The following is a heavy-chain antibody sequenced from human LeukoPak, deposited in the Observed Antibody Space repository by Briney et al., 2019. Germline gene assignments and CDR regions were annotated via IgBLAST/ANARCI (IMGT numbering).Heavy chain of an antibody. CDR1: GFSITSGYY. CDR2: MYHSGTT. J-gene: IGHJ4*02. CDR3: AREGFSTFDY. D-gene: IGHD2/OR15-2a*01. Sequence: SETLSLTCDVSGFSITSGYYWGWIRQPPGKGLEWIGSMYHSGTTHVNPSFKSRVTISVDTSKNQFSLKLNSVTAADTAVYYCAREGFSTFDYWGQGTLVTVSS. V-gene: IGHV4-38-2*02.